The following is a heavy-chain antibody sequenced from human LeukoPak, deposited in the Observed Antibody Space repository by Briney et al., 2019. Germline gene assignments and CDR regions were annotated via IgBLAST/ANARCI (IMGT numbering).Heavy chain of an antibody. CDR3: ARIHSHAYSSY. Sequence: SETLSLTCTVSGYSIISGYYWGWIRQPPGKGLEWIGSLYHSGSTYYSPSLSSRVTMSVDTSKNHFSLKLTSVTAADTAMYHCARIHSHAYSSYWGQGTLVTVSS. V-gene: IGHV4-38-2*02. CDR1: GYSIISGYY. CDR2: LYHSGST. D-gene: IGHD3-16*01. J-gene: IGHJ4*02.